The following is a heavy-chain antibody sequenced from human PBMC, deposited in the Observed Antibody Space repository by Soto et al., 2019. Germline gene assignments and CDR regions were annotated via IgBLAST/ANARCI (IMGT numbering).Heavy chain of an antibody. CDR1: GDSVSSNTAS. D-gene: IGHD5-12*01. CDR2: TYSRSKWYN. Sequence: SQTLSLTCAISGDSVSSNTASWNRVRQSPSRGLEWLGRTYSRSKWYNDYAGSVKSRIIINPDTSKNQFSLQLNSVHPEVTAVNSSAKGDNLGPKTGYAFDPWGQGILVTVSS. V-gene: IGHV6-1*01. J-gene: IGHJ5*02. CDR3: AKGDNLGPKTGYAFDP.